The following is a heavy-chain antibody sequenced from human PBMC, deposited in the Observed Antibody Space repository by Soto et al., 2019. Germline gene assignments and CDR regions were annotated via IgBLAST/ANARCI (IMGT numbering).Heavy chain of an antibody. CDR3: ARDDLQAGSGYSFDY. D-gene: IGHD4-4*01. Sequence: QVQLVESGGGVVQPGRSLRLSCAASGFTFSSYAMHWVRQAPGKGLEWVAVISYDGSNKYYADSVKGRFTISRDNSKNTLYLQMNSLRAEDTAVYYCARDDLQAGSGYSFDYWGQGTLVTVSS. V-gene: IGHV3-30-3*01. CDR1: GFTFSSYA. J-gene: IGHJ4*02. CDR2: ISYDGSNK.